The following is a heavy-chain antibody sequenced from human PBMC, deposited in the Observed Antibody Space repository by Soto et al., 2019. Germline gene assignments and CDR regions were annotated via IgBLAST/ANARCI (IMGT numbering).Heavy chain of an antibody. CDR1: GFTFSSYA. CDR2: ISGSGGST. CDR3: AKGSLLRFLEVYYFDY. V-gene: IGHV3-23*01. J-gene: IGHJ4*02. D-gene: IGHD3-3*01. Sequence: GGSLRLSCAASGFTFSSYAMNWVRQAPGKGLEWVSTISGSGGSTFYADSVKGRFIISRDNSKNTLYLQKNSLRAEDTAVYYCAKGSLLRFLEVYYFDYWGQGTLVTVS.